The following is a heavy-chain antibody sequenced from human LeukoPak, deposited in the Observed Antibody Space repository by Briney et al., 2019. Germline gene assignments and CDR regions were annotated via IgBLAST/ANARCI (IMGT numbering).Heavy chain of an antibody. Sequence: GGSLRLSCAASGFTFSSYAMSWARQAPGKGLEWVSTISDSGAYAYYADSVKGRFTISRDNSKNTLYLQMNSLRAEDTAVYYCAKQGLTTRAPSDYWGQGTLVTVSS. CDR3: AKQGLTTRAPSDY. CDR2: ISDSGAYA. J-gene: IGHJ4*02. V-gene: IGHV3-23*01. D-gene: IGHD4-17*01. CDR1: GFTFSSYA.